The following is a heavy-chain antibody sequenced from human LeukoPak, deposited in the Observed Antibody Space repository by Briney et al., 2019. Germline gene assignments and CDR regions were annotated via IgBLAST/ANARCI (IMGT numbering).Heavy chain of an antibody. J-gene: IGHJ4*02. CDR2: ISYDGSNK. Sequence: GSLRLSCAASGFTFSSYAMHCGRQGPGKGLEWVAVISYDGSNKYYADSVKGRFTTSRDNSNNTLYLQMNSLRAEDTAVYYCARVRSYSSSWYDYWGQGTLVTVSS. CDR1: GFTFSSYA. D-gene: IGHD6-13*01. CDR3: ARVRSYSSSWYDY. V-gene: IGHV3-30-3*01.